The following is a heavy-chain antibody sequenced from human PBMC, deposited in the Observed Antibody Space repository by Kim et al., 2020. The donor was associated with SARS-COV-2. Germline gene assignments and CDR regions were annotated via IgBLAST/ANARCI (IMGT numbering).Heavy chain of an antibody. CDR3: AKRQMAQRFDF. V-gene: IGHV3-23*05. Sequence: YAESVRCQFTISRDDARNMLYLHMNGLRAEDTAVYYCAKRQMAQRFDFWGQGTLVAVSS. J-gene: IGHJ4*02.